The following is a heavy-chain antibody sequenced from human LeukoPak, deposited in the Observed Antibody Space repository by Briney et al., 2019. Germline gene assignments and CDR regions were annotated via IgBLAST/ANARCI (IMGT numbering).Heavy chain of an antibody. D-gene: IGHD1-26*01. V-gene: IGHV3-64D*06. CDR3: VKKMVGATWARACDM. CDR1: GFTFSSYA. CDR2: ISTKGGSI. J-gene: IGHJ3*02. Sequence: PGGSLRLSCSASGFTFSSYAMHWVRQAPGKGLEYVSAISTKGGSIYYADSVKGRFTISRDNSKNTLYLQMRSLRAEDTAVYYFVKKMVGATWARACDMWAGGTSVPV.